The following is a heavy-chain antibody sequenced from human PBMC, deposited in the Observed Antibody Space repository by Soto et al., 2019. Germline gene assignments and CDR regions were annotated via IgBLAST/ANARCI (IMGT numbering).Heavy chain of an antibody. D-gene: IGHD3-9*01. CDR1: GASISSGGDY. Sequence: QLQLQESGPGLVKPSETLSLTCTVSGASISSGGDYWSWIRQHPGKGLEWIGYIYYSGSADYNPSLKSRVTMSVDTSKNQFSLKLSSVTAADTAIYYCSSTLDVVSGYSPHFDFWGQGILVTVSS. CDR3: SSTLDVVSGYSPHFDF. CDR2: IYYSGSA. V-gene: IGHV4-31*03. J-gene: IGHJ4*02.